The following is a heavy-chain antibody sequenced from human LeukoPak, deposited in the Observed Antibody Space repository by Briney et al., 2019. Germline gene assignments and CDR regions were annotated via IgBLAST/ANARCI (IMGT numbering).Heavy chain of an antibody. J-gene: IGHJ4*02. V-gene: IGHV1-69*04. D-gene: IGHD5-18*01. CDR3: ARVGVQPWVPEYY. Sequence: ASVKVSCKASGGTFSSYAISWVRQAPGQGLEWMGRIIPILGIANYAQKFQGRVTITADKSTSTAYMELSSLRSEDTAVYYCARVGVQPWVPEYYWGQGTLVTVSS. CDR2: IIPILGIA. CDR1: GGTFSSYA.